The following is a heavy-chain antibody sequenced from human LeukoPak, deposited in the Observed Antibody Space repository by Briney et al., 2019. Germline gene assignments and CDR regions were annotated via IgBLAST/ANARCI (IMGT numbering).Heavy chain of an antibody. J-gene: IGHJ4*02. CDR2: ISSSSYI. D-gene: IGHD4-17*01. V-gene: IGHV3-21*01. CDR3: ARVVTTVTEAFDY. Sequence: GGSLRLSCAASGFTFSSYSMNWVRQAPGKGLEWVSSISSSSYIYYADSVKGRFTISRDNAKNSLYLQMNSLRAEDTAVYYCARVVTTVTEAFDYWGQGTLVTVSS. CDR1: GFTFSSYS.